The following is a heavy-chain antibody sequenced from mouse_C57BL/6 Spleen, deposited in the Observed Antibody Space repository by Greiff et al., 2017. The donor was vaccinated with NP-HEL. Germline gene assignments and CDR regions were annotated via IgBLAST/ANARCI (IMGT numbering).Heavy chain of an antibody. CDR3: ARNDYGGGGSWFAY. D-gene: IGHD2-4*01. CDR1: GFSLTSYA. V-gene: IGHV2-9-1*01. CDR2: IWPGGGT. Sequence: VKLVESGPGLVAPSQSLSITCTVSGFSLTSYAISWVRQPPGKGLEWLGVIWPGGGTNYNSALKSRLSISKDNSKSQVFLKMNSLQTDDTARYYCARNDYGGGGSWFAYWGQGTLVTVSA. J-gene: IGHJ3*01.